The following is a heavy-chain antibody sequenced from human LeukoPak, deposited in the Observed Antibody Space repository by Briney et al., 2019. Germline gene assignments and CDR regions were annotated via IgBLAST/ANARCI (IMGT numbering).Heavy chain of an antibody. V-gene: IGHV3-23*01. CDR3: VKGGQRYDFWRFDY. CDR1: GVSFSDYA. CDR2: IRGSGGST. J-gene: IGHJ4*02. D-gene: IGHD3-3*01. Sequence: PGGSLRLSCAVSGVSFSDYAMNWVRLAPGTGLQWVSSIRGSGGSTYYADSVKGRFSISRDNSKNTLSLQMNSLRAEDTALYYCVKGGQRYDFWRFDYWGQGTVVTVSS.